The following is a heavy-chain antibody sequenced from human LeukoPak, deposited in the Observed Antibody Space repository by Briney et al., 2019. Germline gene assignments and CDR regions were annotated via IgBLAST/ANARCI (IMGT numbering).Heavy chain of an antibody. Sequence: GGSLRLSCAASGFTFSSYAMSWVRQAPGKGLEWVSAISGSGGNTYYADSVKGRFTISRDNSRNTLYLQMSSLRAEDTALYYCAKGVQWEAPWFDPWGQGTLVTVSS. J-gene: IGHJ5*02. CDR3: AKGVQWEAPWFDP. CDR2: ISGSGGNT. V-gene: IGHV3-23*01. CDR1: GFTFSSYA. D-gene: IGHD1-26*01.